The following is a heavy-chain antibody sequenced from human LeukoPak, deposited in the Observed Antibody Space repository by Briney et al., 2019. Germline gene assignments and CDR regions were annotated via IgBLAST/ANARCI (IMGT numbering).Heavy chain of an antibody. CDR2: IKGDGIST. CDR3: AKDHYWSIDY. D-gene: IGHD3-3*01. J-gene: IGHJ4*02. CDR1: GFDFSSNW. V-gene: IGHV3-74*01. Sequence: GGALRLSCAASGFDFSSNWMHWVRHAPGQGLVWVSRIKGDGISTNYADSVKGRFTISRDIAQNTLYLQMNSLRAEDTGVYYCAKDHYWSIDYWGRGTLVTVSS.